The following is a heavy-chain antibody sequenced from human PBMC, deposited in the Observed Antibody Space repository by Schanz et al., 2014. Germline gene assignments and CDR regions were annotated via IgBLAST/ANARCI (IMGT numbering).Heavy chain of an antibody. CDR3: AASSGWHPSTDY. Sequence: EVQLLESGGGLVQPGGSLRLSCAASGFTFSSYAMSWVRQAPGKGLEWVSYISSASSTINYADSVKGRFTISRDNAKSSLYLQMNSLRVEDTAVYYCAASSGWHPSTDYWGQGTLVTVSS. D-gene: IGHD6-19*01. CDR2: ISSASSTI. J-gene: IGHJ4*02. V-gene: IGHV3-48*04. CDR1: GFTFSSYA.